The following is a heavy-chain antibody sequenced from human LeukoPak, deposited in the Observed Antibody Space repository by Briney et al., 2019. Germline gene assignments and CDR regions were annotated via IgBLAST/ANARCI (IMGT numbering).Heavy chain of an antibody. V-gene: IGHV3-66*01. Sequence: GGSLRLSCAASGFTVSSNYMSWVRQAPGKGLERVSVIYSGGSTYYADSVKGRFTISRDNSKNTLYLQMNSLRAEDTAVYYCARDNVEVLWSGYYNYYYYGMDVWGQGTTVTVSS. D-gene: IGHD3-3*01. CDR1: GFTVSSNY. CDR2: IYSGGST. CDR3: ARDNVEVLWSGYYNYYYYGMDV. J-gene: IGHJ6*02.